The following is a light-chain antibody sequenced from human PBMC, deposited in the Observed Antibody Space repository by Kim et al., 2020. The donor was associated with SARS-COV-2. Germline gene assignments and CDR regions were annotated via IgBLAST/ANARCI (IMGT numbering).Light chain of an antibody. Sequence: SVSAGERATLSCRASQSVSNNLAWYQQKPGQAPRLLIYGASTRATGIPARVSGSGSGTEFTLTISSLQSEDFAVYYCQQYNNWPLTFGQGTKLEI. V-gene: IGKV3-15*01. CDR1: QSVSNN. CDR2: GAS. CDR3: QQYNNWPLT. J-gene: IGKJ2*01.